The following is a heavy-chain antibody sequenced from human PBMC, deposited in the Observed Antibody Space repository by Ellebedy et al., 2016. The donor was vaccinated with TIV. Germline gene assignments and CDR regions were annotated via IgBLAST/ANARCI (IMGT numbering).Heavy chain of an antibody. CDR3: AKYEYCTNGVCYTVLDS. D-gene: IGHD2-8*01. J-gene: IGHJ4*02. Sequence: PGGSLRLSCAASAFTFSNYGMHWVRQAPGKGLEWVAVISYDGRHTYYADSVEGRFTISRDDSKNTLYLQMNSLRAEDTAVYYCAKYEYCTNGVCYTVLDSWGQGTQVTVSS. V-gene: IGHV3-30*18. CDR2: ISYDGRHT. CDR1: AFTFSNYG.